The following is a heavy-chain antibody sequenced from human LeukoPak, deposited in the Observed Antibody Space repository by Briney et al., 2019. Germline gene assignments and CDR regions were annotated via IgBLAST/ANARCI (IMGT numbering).Heavy chain of an antibody. CDR3: AVIAAAGDY. CDR2: ISYDGSNK. V-gene: IGHV3-30-3*01. Sequence: GRSLRLSCAASGFTFSSYAMHWVRQAPGKGLEWVAVISYDGSNKYYADSVKGRFTISRDNSKNTLYLQMNSLRAEDTAVYYCAVIAAAGDYWGQGTLVTVSS. CDR1: GFTFSSYA. J-gene: IGHJ4*02. D-gene: IGHD6-13*01.